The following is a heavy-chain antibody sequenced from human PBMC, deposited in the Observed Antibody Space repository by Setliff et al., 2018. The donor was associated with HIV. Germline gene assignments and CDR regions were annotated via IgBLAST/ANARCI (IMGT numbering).Heavy chain of an antibody. Sequence: ASVKVSCKASGYIFTNYAIHWVRQAPGQRLEWMGGFNAGNLNTKYSQKFQGRVTFTGDTSASTTYMELSSLRSEDTAVYYCAREEMSMWLPVYFFDFWGQGTLVTVSS. CDR3: AREEMSMWLPVYFFDF. D-gene: IGHD5-12*01. CDR2: FNAGNLNT. CDR1: GYIFTNYA. J-gene: IGHJ4*02. V-gene: IGHV1-3*01.